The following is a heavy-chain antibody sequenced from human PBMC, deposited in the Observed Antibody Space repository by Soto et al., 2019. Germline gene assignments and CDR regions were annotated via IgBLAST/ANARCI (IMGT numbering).Heavy chain of an antibody. J-gene: IGHJ4*02. D-gene: IGHD6-13*01. CDR1: GGSISGHY. CDR3: ARAGADIAAADFDS. CDR2: ISYSGST. Sequence: PSETLSLTCTVSGGSISGHYWNWIRQPPGMGLEWIGYISYSGSTSYNPSLKSRVTISLDTSKIQFSLKLSSVTAADTAVYFCARAGADIAAADFDSWGQGTLVTVSS. V-gene: IGHV4-59*08.